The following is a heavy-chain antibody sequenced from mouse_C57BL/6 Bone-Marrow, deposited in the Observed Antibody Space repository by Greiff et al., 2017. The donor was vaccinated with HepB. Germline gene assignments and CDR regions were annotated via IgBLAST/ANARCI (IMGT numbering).Heavy chain of an antibody. CDR1: GYTFTIYG. CDR3: ARSRSAQATFFY. J-gene: IGHJ2*01. D-gene: IGHD3-2*02. CDR2: SYPKSGNT. Sequence: QVQLQQSGAELARPGASVKLSCKASGYTFTIYGISCVKQRTGQGLEWIGESYPKSGNTYYNEKFKGKATLTADKSSSTAYMELSSLTSEDSAVYFCARSRSAQATFFYWGQGTTLTVSS. V-gene: IGHV1-81*01.